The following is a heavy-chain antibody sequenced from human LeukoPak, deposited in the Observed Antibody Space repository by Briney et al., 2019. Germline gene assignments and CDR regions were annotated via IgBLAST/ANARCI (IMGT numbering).Heavy chain of an antibody. D-gene: IGHD6-19*01. J-gene: IGHJ4*02. CDR2: IRYDGSNK. V-gene: IGHV3-30*02. CDR3: AKDWSNSGWYFDY. CDR1: GFTFSSYG. Sequence: PGGSLRLSCEASGFTFSSYGMHWVRQAPGKGLEWVAFIRYDGSNKYYADSVKGRFTISRDNSKNTLYLQVNSLRAEDTAVYYCAKDWSNSGWYFDYWGQGTLVTVSS.